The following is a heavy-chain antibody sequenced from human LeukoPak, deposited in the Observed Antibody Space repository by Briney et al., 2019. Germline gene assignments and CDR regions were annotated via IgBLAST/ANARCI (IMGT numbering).Heavy chain of an antibody. CDR1: GYTFTSYY. V-gene: IGHV1-46*01. D-gene: IGHD2-2*02. Sequence: GASVKVSCKASGYTFTSYYMHWVRQAPGQGLEWMGIINPSGGSTSYAQKFQGRVTITRDMSTSTVYMELSSLRSEDTAVYYCARGDIVVVPAAIDYFDYWGQGTLVTVSS. J-gene: IGHJ4*02. CDR2: INPSGGST. CDR3: ARGDIVVVPAAIDYFDY.